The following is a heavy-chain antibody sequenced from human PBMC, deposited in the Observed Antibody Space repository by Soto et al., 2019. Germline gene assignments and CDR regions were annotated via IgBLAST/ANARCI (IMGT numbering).Heavy chain of an antibody. CDR1: GFSFSTYA. Sequence: GGTLRLSCSVSGFSFSTYAMHWVRQAPGKGLEWLAMIWFDGVKEYYGESVSGRFTISNYNSKNTVFLQMDTVVAEDSALYYCTRATFDVWGQGTTVTVSS. CDR2: IWFDGVKE. J-gene: IGHJ6*02. CDR3: TRATFDV. V-gene: IGHV3-33*01.